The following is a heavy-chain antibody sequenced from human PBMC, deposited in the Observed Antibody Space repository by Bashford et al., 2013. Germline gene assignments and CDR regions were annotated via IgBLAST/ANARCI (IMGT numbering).Heavy chain of an antibody. J-gene: IGHJ4*02. CDR3: TTDGSAAT. Sequence: AAPVKGRFTISRDDSKNTLYLQMNSLKTEDTAVYYCTTDGSAATGGQGTLVTVSS. V-gene: IGHV3-15*01.